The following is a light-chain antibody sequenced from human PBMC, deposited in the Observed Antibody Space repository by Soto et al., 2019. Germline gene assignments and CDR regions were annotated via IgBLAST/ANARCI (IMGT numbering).Light chain of an antibody. CDR2: GAS. V-gene: IGKV3-15*01. Sequence: EIVLTQSPATLSVSPGERAILSCRASQSISTNLAWYQQKPGRAPRLLIYGASTRATGIPARFSGSGSGTEFTLTINSLQSEDFAVYYCQEYNKWFSISFGQGTRLEIK. CDR3: QEYNKWFSIS. J-gene: IGKJ5*01. CDR1: QSISTN.